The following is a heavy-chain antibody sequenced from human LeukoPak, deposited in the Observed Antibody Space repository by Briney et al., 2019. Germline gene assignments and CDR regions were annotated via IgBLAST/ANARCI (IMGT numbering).Heavy chain of an antibody. CDR2: INPSGGST. CDR3: ARASIAARLTWGA. V-gene: IGHV1-46*02. J-gene: IGHJ5*02. D-gene: IGHD6-6*01. CDR1: GFTFNAYY. Sequence: ASVKVSCKASGFTFNAYYIHWVRQAPGQGLEWMGIINPSGGSTSYAQKFQGRVTMTRDMSTSTVYMELSSLRSEDTAVYYCARASIAARLTWGAWGQGTLVTVSS.